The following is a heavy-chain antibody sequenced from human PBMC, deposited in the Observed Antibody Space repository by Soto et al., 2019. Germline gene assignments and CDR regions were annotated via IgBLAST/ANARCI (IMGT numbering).Heavy chain of an antibody. J-gene: IGHJ4*02. CDR3: ARGPVGGYYDSSGYLTNFDY. V-gene: IGHV1-46*03. CDR1: GYTFTSYY. Sequence: QVQLVQSGAEVKKPGASVKVPCKASGYTFTSYYMHWVRQAPGQGLEWMGIINPSGGSTSYAQKFQGRVTMTRDTSTSTVYMELSSLRSEDTAVYYCARGPVGGYYDSSGYLTNFDYWGQGTLVTVSS. CDR2: INPSGGST. D-gene: IGHD3-22*01.